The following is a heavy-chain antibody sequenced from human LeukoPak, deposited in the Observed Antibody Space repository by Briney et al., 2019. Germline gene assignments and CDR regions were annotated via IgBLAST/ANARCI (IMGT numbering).Heavy chain of an antibody. CDR1: GFTFSSYW. D-gene: IGHD2-21*02. CDR2: INSDGSST. CDR3: AREVTASSFDI. Sequence: GGSLRLSCAASGFTFSSYWMHWVRQAPGKGLVWVSRINSDGSSTTYADSVKGRFTISRDNAKNSLYLQMNSLGAEDTALYYCAREVTASSFDILGQGTMVTVS. V-gene: IGHV3-74*01. J-gene: IGHJ3*02.